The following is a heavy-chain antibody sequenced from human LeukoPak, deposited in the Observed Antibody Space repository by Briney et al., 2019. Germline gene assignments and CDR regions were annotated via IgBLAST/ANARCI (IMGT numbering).Heavy chain of an antibody. CDR1: GFTFSSYW. J-gene: IGHJ4*02. CDR2: IRDDGGEI. D-gene: IGHD1-26*01. V-gene: IGHV3-7*01. Sequence: PGGSLRLSCEASGFTFSSYWMSWVRQAPGKGLEWVANIRDDGGEIYYVESVKGRFTISRDNAKSSLFLQMNSLRAEDAAVYYCARDKPRGSYYGSIFDSWGQGTLVTVSS. CDR3: ARDKPRGSYYGSIFDS.